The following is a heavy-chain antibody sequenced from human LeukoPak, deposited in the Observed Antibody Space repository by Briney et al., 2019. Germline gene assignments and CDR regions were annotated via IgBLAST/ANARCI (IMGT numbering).Heavy chain of an antibody. D-gene: IGHD6-6*01. J-gene: IGHJ6*03. Sequence: SETLSLTCAVYGGSFSGYYWSWIRQPPGKGLEWIGEINHSGSTNYNPSLKGRVTISVDTSKNQFSLKLSSVTAADTAVYYCARGMIAARLHYYYYYMDVWGKGTTVTVSS. CDR2: INHSGST. CDR1: GGSFSGYY. CDR3: ARGMIAARLHYYYYYMDV. V-gene: IGHV4-34*01.